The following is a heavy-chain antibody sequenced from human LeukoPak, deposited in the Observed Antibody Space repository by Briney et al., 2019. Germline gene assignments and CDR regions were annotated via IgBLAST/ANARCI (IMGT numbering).Heavy chain of an antibody. V-gene: IGHV1-69*04. CDR3: ARDRESVAGSLNWFDP. J-gene: IGHJ5*02. D-gene: IGHD6-19*01. CDR2: IIPILGIA. Sequence: ASVKVSCKASGGTFSSYAISWVRQAPGQGLEWMGRIIPILGIANYARKFQGRVTITADKSTSTAYMELSSLRSEDTAVYYCARDRESVAGSLNWFDPWGQGTLVTVSS. CDR1: GGTFSSYA.